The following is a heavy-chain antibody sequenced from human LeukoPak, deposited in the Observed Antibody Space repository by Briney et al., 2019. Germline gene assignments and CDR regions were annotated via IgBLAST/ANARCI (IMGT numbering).Heavy chain of an antibody. J-gene: IGHJ6*02. D-gene: IGHD3-3*01. CDR3: ARGSYFGVVSGMDV. CDR1: GGSISSSSYY. Sequence: SSETLSLTCTVSGGSISSSSYYWGWIRQPPGKGLEWIGSIYYSGSTYYNPSLKSRVTISVDTSKNQFSLKLSSVTAADTAVYYCARGSYFGVVSGMDVWGQGTTVTVSS. V-gene: IGHV4-39*07. CDR2: IYYSGST.